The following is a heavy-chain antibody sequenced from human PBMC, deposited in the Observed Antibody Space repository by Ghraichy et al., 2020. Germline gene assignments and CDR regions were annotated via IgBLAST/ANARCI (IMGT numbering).Heavy chain of an antibody. V-gene: IGHV4-31*03. Sequence: SETLSLTCTVSGGSISSGGYYWSWIRQHPGKGLEWIGYIYYSGSTYYNPSLKSRVTISVDTSKNQFSLKLSSVTAADTAVYYCARGGVQYRHFDYWGQGTLVTVSS. J-gene: IGHJ4*02. CDR2: IYYSGST. D-gene: IGHD4-11*01. CDR3: ARGGVQYRHFDY. CDR1: GGSISSGGYY.